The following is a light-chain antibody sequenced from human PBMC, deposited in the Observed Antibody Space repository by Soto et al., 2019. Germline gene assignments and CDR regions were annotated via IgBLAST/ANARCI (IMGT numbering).Light chain of an antibody. CDR2: GAS. Sequence: EIVMAQSPGSLSVSPGEGVTLSCRASQSLTRNLAWYQHKPGQAPRLLIYGASSRATGILDRFSGSGSGTDFTLTITRLEPEDSAVYFCQQYTGPPTTFGQGTKVDIK. CDR3: QQYTGPPTT. J-gene: IGKJ1*01. V-gene: IGKV3-20*01. CDR1: QSLTRN.